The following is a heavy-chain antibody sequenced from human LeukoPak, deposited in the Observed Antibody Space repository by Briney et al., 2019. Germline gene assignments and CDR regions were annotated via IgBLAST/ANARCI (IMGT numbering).Heavy chain of an antibody. CDR2: IRYDGSNK. CDR3: AQDPTIFGVVMAYFDY. D-gene: IGHD3-3*01. J-gene: IGHJ4*02. V-gene: IGHV3-30*02. Sequence: GGSLRLSCAASGFTFSSYGMHWVRQAPGKGLEWVAFIRYDGSNKYYADSVKGRFTISRDNSKNTLYLQMNSLRAEDTAVYYCAQDPTIFGVVMAYFDYWGQGTLVTVSS. CDR1: GFTFSSYG.